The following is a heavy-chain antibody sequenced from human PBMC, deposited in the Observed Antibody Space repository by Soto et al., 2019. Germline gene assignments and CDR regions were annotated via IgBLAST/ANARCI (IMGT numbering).Heavy chain of an antibody. CDR2: IYYSGST. CDR1: GGSISSSSYY. D-gene: IGHD2-15*01. Sequence: QLQLQESGPGLVKPSETLSLTCTVSGGSISSSSYYWGWIRQPPGKGLEWIGSIYYSGSTYYNPSLKSRVTISVDTSKNQFSLKLSSVTAADTAVYYCARHEIVVVVAATRPNWFDPWGQGTLVTVSS. CDR3: ARHEIVVVVAATRPNWFDP. J-gene: IGHJ5*02. V-gene: IGHV4-39*01.